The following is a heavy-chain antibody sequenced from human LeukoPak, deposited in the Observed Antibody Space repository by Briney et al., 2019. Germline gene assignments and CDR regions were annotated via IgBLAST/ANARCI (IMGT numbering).Heavy chain of an antibody. J-gene: IGHJ3*02. CDR2: ISGSVSPGST. D-gene: IGHD3-10*01. Sequence: GGTLRLSCAASGFTFSSYGMTWVRQASGKGLEWVSAISGSVSPGSTFYADSVKGRFTISRDNSKNTLYLQMNSLRAEDTAVYYCAKAYYYGSGSLYAAFDIWGQGTMVTVSS. V-gene: IGHV3-23*01. CDR1: GFTFSSYG. CDR3: AKAYYYGSGSLYAAFDI.